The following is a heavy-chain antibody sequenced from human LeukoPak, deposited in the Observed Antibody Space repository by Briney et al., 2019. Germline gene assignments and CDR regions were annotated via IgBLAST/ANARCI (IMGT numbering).Heavy chain of an antibody. V-gene: IGHV1-69*04. CDR1: GGTFSSYA. D-gene: IGHD2-2*01. CDR2: VITIFGIA. Sequence: SAKVSCKASGGTFSSYAISWGRQDPAQGLEWMGRVITIFGIATYSQKFQGRVTITADKSTSTAYMELRGLSSEDTAVYYCPRSYCSSISYCMGGGGTYYFDYWGQGALVTVSS. J-gene: IGHJ4*02. CDR3: PRSYCSSISYCMGGGGTYYFDY.